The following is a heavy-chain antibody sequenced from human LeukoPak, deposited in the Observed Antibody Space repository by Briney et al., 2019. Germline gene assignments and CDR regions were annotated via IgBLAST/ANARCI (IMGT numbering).Heavy chain of an antibody. J-gene: IGHJ4*02. D-gene: IGHD6-13*01. CDR2: IYSGGST. Sequence: PGGSLRLSCAASGFTFSSYAMSWVRQAPGKGLEWVSVIYSGGSTYYADSVKGRFTISRDNSKNTLYLQMNSLRAEDTAVYYCARRAGYSSSWYEGGFDYWGQGTLVTVSS. CDR1: GFTFSSYA. CDR3: ARRAGYSSSWYEGGFDY. V-gene: IGHV3-53*01.